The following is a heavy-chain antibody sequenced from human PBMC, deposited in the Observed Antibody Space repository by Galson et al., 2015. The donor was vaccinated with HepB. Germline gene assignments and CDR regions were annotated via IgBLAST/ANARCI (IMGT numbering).Heavy chain of an antibody. V-gene: IGHV3-7*01. Sequence: SLRLSCAASGFTFSSYWMSWVRQAPGKGLEWVANIKEDGSEKYYVDSVKGRVTISRDNAKNSLYLQMNSLRTEDTAVYYCARDSQWVRGVVLASWGEGTLVTVSS. CDR1: GFTFSSYW. CDR2: IKEDGSEK. CDR3: ARDSQWVRGVVLAS. J-gene: IGHJ4*02. D-gene: IGHD3-10*01.